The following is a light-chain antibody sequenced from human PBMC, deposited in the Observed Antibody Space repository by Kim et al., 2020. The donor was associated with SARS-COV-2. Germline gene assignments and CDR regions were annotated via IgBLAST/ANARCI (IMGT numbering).Light chain of an antibody. CDR1: QSVYSN. J-gene: IGKJ2*01. V-gene: IGKV3-15*01. CDR3: QQYNHWPRT. Sequence: EIVMTQSPATLSVSPGERATLSCRASQSVYSNLAWYQQKPGRAPRLLIYGASTRATGVPARFSGSGSGTEFTLSISSLQSEDSAVYYCQQYNHWPRTFGQGTKLEI. CDR2: GAS.